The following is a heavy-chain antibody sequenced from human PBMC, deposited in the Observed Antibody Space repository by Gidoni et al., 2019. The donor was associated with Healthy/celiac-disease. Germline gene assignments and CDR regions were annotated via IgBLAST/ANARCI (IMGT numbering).Heavy chain of an antibody. CDR2: IYYSGST. Sequence: QLQLQESGPGLVKPSETLSLTCTVSGGSISSSSYYCGWIRQPPGKGLEWIGSIYYSGSTYYNPSLKSRVTISVDTSKNQFSLKLSSVTAADTAVYYCARLGYYDSRLYYFDYWGQGTLVTVSS. CDR1: GGSISSSSYY. J-gene: IGHJ4*02. D-gene: IGHD3-22*01. CDR3: ARLGYYDSRLYYFDY. V-gene: IGHV4-39*01.